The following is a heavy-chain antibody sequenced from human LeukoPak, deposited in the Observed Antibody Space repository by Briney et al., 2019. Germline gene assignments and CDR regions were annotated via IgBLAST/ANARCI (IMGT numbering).Heavy chain of an antibody. J-gene: IGHJ4*02. CDR2: INPNSGGT. CDR1: GYTFIGYY. D-gene: IGHD3-10*01. V-gene: IGHV1-2*02. Sequence: ASVKVSRKASGYTFIGYYMHWVRQAPGQGLEWMGWINPNSGGTNYAQKFQGRVTMTRDTSISTAYMELSRLRSDDTAVYYCASRGWAGEYYFDYWGQGTLVTVSS. CDR3: ASRGWAGEYYFDY.